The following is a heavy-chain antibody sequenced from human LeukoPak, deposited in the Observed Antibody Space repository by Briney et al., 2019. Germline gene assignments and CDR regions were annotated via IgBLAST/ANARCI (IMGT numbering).Heavy chain of an antibody. CDR3: AREYRSCSGTTCSAFDY. CDR2: ISYDGSNK. CDR1: GFTFSSYA. Sequence: GGSLRLSCAASGFTFSSYAMHWVRQAPGKGLEWVAVISYDGSNKYYADSVKGRFTISRDNSKNTLYLQMNSLRAEDTAMYYCAREYRSCSGTTCSAFDYWGQGTLVTVTS. V-gene: IGHV3-30-3*01. D-gene: IGHD2-2*01. J-gene: IGHJ4*02.